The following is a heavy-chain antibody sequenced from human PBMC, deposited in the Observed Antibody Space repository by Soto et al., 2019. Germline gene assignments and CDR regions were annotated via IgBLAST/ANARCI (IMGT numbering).Heavy chain of an antibody. D-gene: IGHD5-12*01. CDR1: GDSVSSNSGP. Sequence: SQTLSLTCAISGDSVSSNSGPWNWNRQSPSRGLEWLGRTYYRSKWYNDYAVSVKSRITINPDTSKNQFSLQLNSVTPEDTAVYYCARVPNPFGLKIGYEDAYDFWGQGTMVTVSS. V-gene: IGHV6-1*01. CDR3: ARVPNPFGLKIGYEDAYDF. J-gene: IGHJ3*01. CDR2: TYYRSKWYN.